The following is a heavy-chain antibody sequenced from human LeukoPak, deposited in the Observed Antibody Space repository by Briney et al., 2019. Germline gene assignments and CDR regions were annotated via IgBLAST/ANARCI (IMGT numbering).Heavy chain of an antibody. Sequence: ASVKVSCKASGGTFSSYAISWVRQAPGQGLEWMGGIIPIFGTANYAQKFQGRVTITADESTSTAYMELSSLRSEDTAVYYCASPQRLGPYSSGWYGPGGYYYGMDVWGQGTTVTVSS. D-gene: IGHD6-19*01. CDR3: ASPQRLGPYSSGWYGPGGYYYGMDV. CDR2: IIPIFGTA. J-gene: IGHJ6*02. CDR1: GGTFSSYA. V-gene: IGHV1-69*13.